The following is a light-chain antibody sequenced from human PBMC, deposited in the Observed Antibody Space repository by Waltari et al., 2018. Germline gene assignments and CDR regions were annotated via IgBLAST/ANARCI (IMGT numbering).Light chain of an antibody. CDR3: CSYAGSYTYV. Sequence: QSALTQPRPVSGSPGQSVTISCTGTSSDVGGYNYVSWYQQHPAKAPKPLIYDVSKRPSGVPDRFSGSKSGNTASLTISGLQAEDEADYYCCSYAGSYTYVFGTGTKVTVL. CDR2: DVS. V-gene: IGLV2-11*01. CDR1: SSDVGGYNY. J-gene: IGLJ1*01.